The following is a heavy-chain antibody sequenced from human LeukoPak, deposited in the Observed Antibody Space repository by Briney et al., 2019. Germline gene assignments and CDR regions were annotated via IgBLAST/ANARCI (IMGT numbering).Heavy chain of an antibody. CDR3: ARHRDYVPDI. D-gene: IGHD3-16*01. CDR1: GYTFTSYW. J-gene: IGHJ3*02. Sequence: GEPLTFSCKGSGYTFTSYWIGWVGQMSGKGLEWMGIIYPGDFDTRYSPSFQGQVAISADKSIRTAYLQWSSLEASDTAMYYCARHRDYVPDIWGQGTMVTVSS. CDR2: IYPGDFDT. V-gene: IGHV5-51*01.